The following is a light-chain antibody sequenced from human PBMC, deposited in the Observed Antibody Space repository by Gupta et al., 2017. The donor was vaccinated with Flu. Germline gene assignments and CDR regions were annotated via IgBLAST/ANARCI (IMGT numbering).Light chain of an antibody. CDR2: EVT. CDR3: TLYTSSSTYV. J-gene: IGLJ1*01. CDR1: SSDVGRYNR. V-gene: IGLV2-18*01. Sequence: QSALTQPPSVSGSPGQSVTISCTGTSSDVGRYNRVSWYQQSPGTVPKLMIYEVTNRPSGVPDRFSGSKSGNTASLTISGLQAEDEADYYCTLYTSSSTYVFGTGTKVTVL.